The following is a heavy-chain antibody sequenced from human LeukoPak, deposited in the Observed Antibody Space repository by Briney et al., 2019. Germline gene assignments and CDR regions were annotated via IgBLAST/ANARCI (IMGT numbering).Heavy chain of an antibody. CDR3: AKDRPSYSGSYLRDY. CDR1: VFTFSTYW. CDR2: ISGSGGST. Sequence: GGSLRLSCAASVFTFSTYWMSWVRQAPGKGLEWVSAISGSGGSTYYADSVKGRFTISRDNSKSTLYLQMNSLRAEDTAVYYCAKDRPSYSGSYLRDYWGQGTLVTVSS. V-gene: IGHV3-23*01. J-gene: IGHJ4*02. D-gene: IGHD1-26*01.